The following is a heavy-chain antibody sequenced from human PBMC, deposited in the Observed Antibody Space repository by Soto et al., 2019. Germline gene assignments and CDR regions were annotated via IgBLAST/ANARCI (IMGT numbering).Heavy chain of an antibody. V-gene: IGHV3-53*02. CDR2: IYSGGST. D-gene: IGHD6-19*01. J-gene: IGHJ5*02. Sequence: EVQLVETGGGLIQPGGSLRLSCAASGFTVSSNYMSWVRQAPGKGLEWVSVIYSGGSTYYADSVKGRFTISRDNSKNTLYLQMNSLRAEDXXXXXXXREMGQWHWFDPWGQGTLVTVSS. CDR1: GFTVSSNY. CDR3: XREMGQWHWFDP.